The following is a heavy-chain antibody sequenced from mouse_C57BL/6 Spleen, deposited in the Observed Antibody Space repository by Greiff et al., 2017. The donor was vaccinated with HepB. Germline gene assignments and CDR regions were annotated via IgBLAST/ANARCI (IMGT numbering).Heavy chain of an antibody. J-gene: IGHJ2*01. CDR3: AREFYYYGSRRFDY. CDR1: GYTFTSYW. V-gene: IGHV1-64*01. Sequence: QVQLQQPGAELVKPGASVKLSCKASGYTFTSYWMHWVKQRPGQGLEWIGMIHPNSGSTNYNEKFKSKATLTVDKSSSTAYMQLSSLTSEDSAVYYCAREFYYYGSRRFDYWGQGTTLTVSS. CDR2: IHPNSGST. D-gene: IGHD1-1*01.